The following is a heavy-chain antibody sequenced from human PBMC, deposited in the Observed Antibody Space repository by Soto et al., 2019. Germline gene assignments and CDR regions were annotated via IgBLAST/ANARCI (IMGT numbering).Heavy chain of an antibody. D-gene: IGHD3-3*01. CDR3: AKDLGDFWACGVH. CDR2: ISYDETNT. V-gene: IGHV3-30*18. Sequence: GGSLRLSCAASGFSFRNYGMHWVRQAPGKGLEWVAVISYDETNTYYADSVKGRFTISRDTSKNTLYLQMNSLKVEDTAVYYCAKDLGDFWACGVHWGQGTLVTVSS. CDR1: GFSFRNYG. J-gene: IGHJ4*02.